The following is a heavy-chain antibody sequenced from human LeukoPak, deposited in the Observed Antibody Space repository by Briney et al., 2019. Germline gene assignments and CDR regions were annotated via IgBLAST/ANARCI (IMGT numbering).Heavy chain of an antibody. CDR3: ARAAVLTVAGSWFDP. D-gene: IGHD6-19*01. Sequence: ASVKVSCKASGGTFSSYAISWVRQAPGQGLEWMGWINPNSGGTNYAQKFQGRVTMTRDTSISTAYMELSRLRSDDTAVYYCARAAVLTVAGSWFDPWGQGTLVTVSS. V-gene: IGHV1-2*02. J-gene: IGHJ5*02. CDR2: INPNSGGT. CDR1: GGTFSSYA.